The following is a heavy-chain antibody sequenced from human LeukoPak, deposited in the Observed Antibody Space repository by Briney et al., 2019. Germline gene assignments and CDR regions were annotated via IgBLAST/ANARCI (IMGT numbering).Heavy chain of an antibody. J-gene: IGHJ4*02. CDR3: ARLVGATTLIDY. D-gene: IGHD1-26*01. Sequence: SETLSLTCTVSGGSISSYYWSWIRQPPGKGLEWIWYIYYSGSTNYNPSLKSRVTISVDTSKNQFSLKLSSVTAADTAVYYCARLVGATTLIDYWGQGTLVTVSS. CDR1: GGSISSYY. V-gene: IGHV4-59*01. CDR2: IYYSGST.